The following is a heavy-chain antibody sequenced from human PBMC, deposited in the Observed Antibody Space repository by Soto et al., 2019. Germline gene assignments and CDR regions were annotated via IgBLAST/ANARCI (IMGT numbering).Heavy chain of an antibody. D-gene: IGHD2-15*01. CDR1: GGTFSSYA. Sequence: GASVKVSCKASGGTFSSYAISWVRQAPGQGLEWMGGIIPIFGTANYAQKFQGRVTITADESTSTAYMELSSLRSEDTAVYYCARDSLFFYGGSSGRAFDIWGQGTMVTVSS. V-gene: IGHV1-69*13. CDR3: ARDSLFFYGGSSGRAFDI. CDR2: IIPIFGTA. J-gene: IGHJ3*02.